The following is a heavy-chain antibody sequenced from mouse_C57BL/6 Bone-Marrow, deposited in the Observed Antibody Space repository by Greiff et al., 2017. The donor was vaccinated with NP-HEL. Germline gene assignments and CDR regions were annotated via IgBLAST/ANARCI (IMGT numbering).Heavy chain of an antibody. J-gene: IGHJ3*01. D-gene: IGHD1-1*01. CDR1: GYTFTSYW. CDR2: IYPGNSDT. V-gene: IGHV1-5*01. CDR3: TRRSSITTVVKAWFAY. Sequence: EVQLQQSGTVLARPGASVKMSCKTSGYTFTSYWMHWVKQRPGQGLEWIGAIYPGNSDTSYNQKFKGKATLTAVTSASTAYMELSSLTNEDSAVYYCTRRSSITTVVKAWFAYWGKGTLVTVSA.